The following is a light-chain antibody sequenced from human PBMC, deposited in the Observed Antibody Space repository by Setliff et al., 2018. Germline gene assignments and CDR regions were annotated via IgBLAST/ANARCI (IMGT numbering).Light chain of an antibody. CDR2: EDK. CDR3: QSYDINNKRV. CDR1: SGYIGSDF. J-gene: IGLJ2*01. V-gene: IGLV6-57*01. Sequence: NFMLTQPQSVSESPGRTVTISCTRSSGYIGSDFVQWYQQRPGRSPTLLIYEDKRRPFGVPDRFSGSIDSSSNSASLIVSGLKIEDEGDYYCQSYDINNKRVVGGGTK.